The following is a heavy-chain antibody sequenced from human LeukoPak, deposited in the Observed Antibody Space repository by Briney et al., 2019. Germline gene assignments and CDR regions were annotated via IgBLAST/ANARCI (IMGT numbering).Heavy chain of an antibody. CDR2: ISGSGGST. V-gene: IGHV3-23*01. Sequence: PGGSLRLSCAASGFTFSSYAMSWVRQAPGKGLEWVSAISGSGGSTYYADSVKGRFTISRDNSKNTLYLQMNSLRAEDTAVYYCATEGKYYYDSSGYFVLPFDYWGQGTLVTVSS. D-gene: IGHD3-22*01. J-gene: IGHJ4*02. CDR1: GFTFSSYA. CDR3: ATEGKYYYDSSGYFVLPFDY.